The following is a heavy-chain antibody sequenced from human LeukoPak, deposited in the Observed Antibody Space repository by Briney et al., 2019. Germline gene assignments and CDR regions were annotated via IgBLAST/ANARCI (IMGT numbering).Heavy chain of an antibody. CDR3: AAYYDILTGYPNFDY. D-gene: IGHD3-9*01. V-gene: IGHV3-23*01. CDR2: ISGSGGST. Sequence: GGSLRLSCAASGYTFSSYAMSWVRQAPGKGLEWVSAISGSGGSTYYADSVKGRFTISRDYSKNTLYLQMNSLRAEDTAVYYCAAYYDILTGYPNFDYWGQGTLVSVSS. CDR1: GYTFSSYA. J-gene: IGHJ4*02.